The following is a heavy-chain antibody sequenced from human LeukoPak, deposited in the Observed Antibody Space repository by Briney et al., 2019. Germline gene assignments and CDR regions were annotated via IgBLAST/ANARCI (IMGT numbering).Heavy chain of an antibody. V-gene: IGHV3-33*01. CDR3: ARDWSVDWNDESYFDY. Sequence: PGGSLRLSCAASGFTFSSYGMHWVRQAPGKGLEWVAVIWYDGSNKYYADSVKGRFTISRDNSKNTLYLQMNSLRAEDTAVYYCARDWSVDWNDESYFDYWGQGTLVTVSS. D-gene: IGHD1-1*01. CDR2: IWYDGSNK. J-gene: IGHJ4*02. CDR1: GFTFSSYG.